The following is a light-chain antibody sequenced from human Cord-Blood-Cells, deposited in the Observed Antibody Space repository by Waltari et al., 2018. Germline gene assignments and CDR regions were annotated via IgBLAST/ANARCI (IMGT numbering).Light chain of an antibody. J-gene: IGKJ5*01. V-gene: IGKV1-5*01. Sequence: DIQMTQSPSTLSPSVADRFTITCRASQSISSWLAWYQQKPGKAPKLLIYDASSLESGVPSRFSGSGSGTEFTLTISSLQPDDFATYYCQQYNSYSITFGQGTRLEIK. CDR1: QSISSW. CDR2: DAS. CDR3: QQYNSYSIT.